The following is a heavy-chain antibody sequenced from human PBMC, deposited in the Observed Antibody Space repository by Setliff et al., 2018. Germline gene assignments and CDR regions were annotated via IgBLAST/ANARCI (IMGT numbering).Heavy chain of an antibody. J-gene: IGHJ6*03. Sequence: GGSLRLSCAASGFPFSSYALSWVRQAPGKGLEWVSAISGTGGSTYYADSVKGRFNISRDNSKNTLYLQMNSLRAEDTAVYYCAKDLLVSGSYYYYYYMDVWGK. CDR3: AKDLLVSGSYYYYYYMDV. D-gene: IGHD1-26*01. CDR2: ISGTGGST. V-gene: IGHV3-23*01. CDR1: GFPFSSYA.